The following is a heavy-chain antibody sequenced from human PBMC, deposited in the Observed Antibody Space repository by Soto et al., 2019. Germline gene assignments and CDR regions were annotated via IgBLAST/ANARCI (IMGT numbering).Heavy chain of an antibody. Sequence: QVQLVQSGAEVKKPGASVKVSCKVSGYTLTELSMHWVRQSPGKELEWMGGFEPEDGETIYAQKFQGRVTMTEDTATDTAYMELSSLRSEDTAVYYCATNQAVSGSYYNVKSLGGDYWGQGTLVTVSS. CDR1: GYTLTELS. J-gene: IGHJ4*02. CDR3: ATNQAVSGSYYNVKSLGGDY. V-gene: IGHV1-24*01. D-gene: IGHD3-10*01. CDR2: FEPEDGET.